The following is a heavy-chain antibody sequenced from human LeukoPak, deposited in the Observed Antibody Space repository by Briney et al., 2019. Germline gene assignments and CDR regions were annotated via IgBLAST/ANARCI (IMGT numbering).Heavy chain of an antibody. J-gene: IGHJ6*02. CDR2: IYYSGST. CDR1: GGSISSSSYY. Sequence: PSETLSLTCTVSGGSISSSSYYWGWIRQPPGKGLEWIGSIYYSGSTYYNPSLKSRVTISVDTSKNQFSLKLSSVTAADTAVYYCARQVRGWLTYYYYYGMDVWGQGTTVTVSS. D-gene: IGHD6-19*01. CDR3: ARQVRGWLTYYYYYGMDV. V-gene: IGHV4-39*01.